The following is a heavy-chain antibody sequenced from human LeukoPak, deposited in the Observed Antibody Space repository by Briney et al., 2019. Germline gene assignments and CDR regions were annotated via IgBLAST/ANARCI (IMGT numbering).Heavy chain of an antibody. J-gene: IGHJ6*02. D-gene: IGHD2-2*01. Sequence: SETLSLTCTVSGGSISSYYWSWIRQPPGKGLEWIGYIYYSGSTNYNPPLKSRVTISVDTSKNQFSLKLSSVTAADTAVYYCARGLVVPAAMPELDYYYYGMDVWGQGTTVTVSS. CDR3: ARGLVVPAAMPELDYYYYGMDV. CDR2: IYYSGST. CDR1: GGSISSYY. V-gene: IGHV4-59*01.